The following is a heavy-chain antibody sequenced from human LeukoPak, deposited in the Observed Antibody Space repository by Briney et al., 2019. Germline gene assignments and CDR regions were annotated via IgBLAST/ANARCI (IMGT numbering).Heavy chain of an antibody. CDR1: GFTFSSYS. D-gene: IGHD3-10*01. J-gene: IGHJ4*02. V-gene: IGHV3-21*01. Sequence: PGGSLRPSCAASGFTFSSYSMNWVRQAPGKGLEWVSSISSSSSYIYYADSVKGRFTISRDDAKNSLYLQMNSLRAEDTAVYYCARVPGFYFDYWGQGTLVTVSS. CDR2: ISSSSSYI. CDR3: ARVPGFYFDY.